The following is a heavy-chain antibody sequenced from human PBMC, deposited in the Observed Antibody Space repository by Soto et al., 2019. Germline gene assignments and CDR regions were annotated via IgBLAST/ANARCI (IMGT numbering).Heavy chain of an antibody. CDR3: AKDRGSSGSYYYYYGMDV. Sequence: GGSLRLSCAASGFTFSSYAMSWVRQAPGKGLEWVSAISGSGGSTYYADSVKGRFTISRDNSKNTLYLQMNSLRAEDTAVYYCAKDRGSSGSYYYYYGMDVWGQGTTVTVSS. CDR1: GFTFSSYA. CDR2: ISGSGGST. J-gene: IGHJ6*02. V-gene: IGHV3-23*01. D-gene: IGHD3-10*01.